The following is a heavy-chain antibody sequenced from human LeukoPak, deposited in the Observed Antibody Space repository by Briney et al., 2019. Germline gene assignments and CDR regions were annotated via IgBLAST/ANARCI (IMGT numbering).Heavy chain of an antibody. CDR1: GFIFRNYY. D-gene: IGHD3-10*01. V-gene: IGHV3-11*04. CDR2: ISSSGSKI. CDR3: ARDLHYGSAIDY. J-gene: IGHJ4*02. Sequence: GGSLRLSCEASGFIFRNYYMNWIRQTPGKGLEWVSYISSSGSKIYYADSVKGRFTISRDNAKNSLYLQMNSLRAEDTAVYYCARDLHYGSAIDYWGQGTLVTVSS.